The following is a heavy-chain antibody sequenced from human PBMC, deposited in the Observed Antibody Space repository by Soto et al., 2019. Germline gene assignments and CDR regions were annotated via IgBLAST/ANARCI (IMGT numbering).Heavy chain of an antibody. CDR2: ISGSDGKT. CDR1: GFSFASFA. CDR3: AKWSYLDY. V-gene: IGHV3-23*04. J-gene: IGHJ4*02. D-gene: IGHD3-3*01. Sequence: DVRLAESGGGLVQPGGSLRLSCTTSGFSFASFAMTWVRQAPGKGLEWVATISGSDGKTYYAASVKGRFSISRDTSRNTLYLQMNSLRADDTAIYYCAKWSYLDYWGQGTRVTVSS.